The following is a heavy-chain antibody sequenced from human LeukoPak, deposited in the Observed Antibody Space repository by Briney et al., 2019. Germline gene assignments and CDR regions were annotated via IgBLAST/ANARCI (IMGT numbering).Heavy chain of an antibody. Sequence: ASVKVSCKASGYTFTSYGISWVRQAPGQGLEWMGWISAYNGNTNYAQKLQGRVTMTTDTSTSTAYMELRSLRSDDTAVYYCARGTPEDTNHDFWSGYYTNFDYGGQGTLVTVSS. CDR1: GYTFTSYG. J-gene: IGHJ4*02. D-gene: IGHD3-3*01. V-gene: IGHV1-18*01. CDR2: ISAYNGNT. CDR3: ARGTPEDTNHDFWSGYYTNFDY.